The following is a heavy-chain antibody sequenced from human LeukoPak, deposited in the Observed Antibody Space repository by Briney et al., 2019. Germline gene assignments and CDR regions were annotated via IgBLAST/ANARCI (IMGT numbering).Heavy chain of an antibody. V-gene: IGHV3-33*08. Sequence: GGSLRLSCVASGFTFDRFGMHWVRQAPGKGLEWVAVISFHGSQEDYADSVRGRFTISRDNAKNTLYLQMNGLRAEDTAIYYCARVRSDYSSSSPPDYWGQGTPVTVSS. CDR2: ISFHGSQE. CDR1: GFTFDRFG. D-gene: IGHD6-6*01. CDR3: ARVRSDYSSSSPPDY. J-gene: IGHJ4*02.